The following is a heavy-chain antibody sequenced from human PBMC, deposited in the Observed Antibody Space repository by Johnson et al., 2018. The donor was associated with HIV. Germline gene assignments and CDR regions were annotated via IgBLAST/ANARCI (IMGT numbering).Heavy chain of an antibody. CDR1: GFTYSSYA. CDR3: ARGDIGWNDDFAFDI. CDR2: ISYDGSNK. V-gene: IGHV3-30*04. J-gene: IGHJ3*02. D-gene: IGHD1-1*01. Sequence: QVQLVESGGGVVQPGRSLRLSCVVSGFTYSSYAMHWVRQAPCKGLEWVAVISYDGSNKYYADSVKGRFTISRDNSKNTLYLQMNSLRGEDTAVYYCARGDIGWNDDFAFDIWGQGTMVTVSS.